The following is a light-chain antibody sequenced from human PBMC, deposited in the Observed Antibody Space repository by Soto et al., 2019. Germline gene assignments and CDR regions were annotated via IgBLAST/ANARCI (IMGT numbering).Light chain of an antibody. CDR3: AAWDDTPSFV. J-gene: IGLJ1*01. Sequence: QSVLTQPPSASGTPGQRVIISCSGGSSNIGRNTVNWYQHLPGTAPRLLIYTNDQRPSGVPDRFSGSKSGTSASLAISGLQSEDEADYYCAAWDDTPSFVFGTGTKSPS. CDR2: TND. V-gene: IGLV1-44*01. CDR1: SSNIGRNT.